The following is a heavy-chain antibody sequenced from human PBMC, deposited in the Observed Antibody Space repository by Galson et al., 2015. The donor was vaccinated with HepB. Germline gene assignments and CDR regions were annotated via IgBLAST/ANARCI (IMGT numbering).Heavy chain of an antibody. V-gene: IGHV5-10-1*01. CDR2: IDPSNLNT. D-gene: IGHD5-12*01. Sequence: QSGAEVKEPGESLRISCMGSGYSFTSYWITWVRQMPGKGLEWMGMIDPSNLNTKYSPSFQGHVTISADKSITTAYLQWTSLKASDTAIYYCARDGGYETYFDSWGQGTLVTVSS. CDR1: GYSFTSYW. J-gene: IGHJ4*02. CDR3: ARDGGYETYFDS.